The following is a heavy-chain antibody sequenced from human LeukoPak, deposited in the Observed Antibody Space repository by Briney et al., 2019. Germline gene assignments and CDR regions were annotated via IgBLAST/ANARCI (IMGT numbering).Heavy chain of an antibody. J-gene: IGHJ3*02. CDR1: GGAITNYY. CDR3: ARKDGDI. D-gene: IGHD5-24*01. V-gene: IGHV4-59*12. CDR2: IYYTGST. Sequence: PSETLSLTCGVSGGAITNYYWNWIRQAPGKGLEWLGYIYYTGSTTYNPSVKSRITISLDTSKKQISLKLRSVTAADTAVYYCARKDGDIWGQGTMVTVSS.